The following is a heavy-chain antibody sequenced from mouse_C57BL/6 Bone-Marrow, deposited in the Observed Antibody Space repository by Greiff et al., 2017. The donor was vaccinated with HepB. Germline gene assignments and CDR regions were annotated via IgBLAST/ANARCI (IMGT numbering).Heavy chain of an antibody. J-gene: IGHJ3*01. CDR2: ISSGGGYI. CDR1: GFTFSSYA. D-gene: IGHD1-1*01. CDR3: TRTDYYGSSSWFAY. V-gene: IGHV5-9-1*02. Sequence: EVQGVESGEGLVKPGGSLKLSCAASGFTFSSYAMSWVRQTPEKRLEWVAYISSGGGYIYYADTVKGRFTISRDNARNTLYLQMSSLKSEDTAMYYCTRTDYYGSSSWFAYWGQGTLVTVSA.